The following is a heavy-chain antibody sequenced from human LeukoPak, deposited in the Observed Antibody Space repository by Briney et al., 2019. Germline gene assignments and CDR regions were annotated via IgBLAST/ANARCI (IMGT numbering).Heavy chain of an antibody. CDR2: INQDASVR. D-gene: IGHD6-13*01. CDR3: ARDPGSSSFDL. CDR1: GFSFSTYW. J-gene: IGHJ4*02. V-gene: IGHV3-7*01. Sequence: GGSLKLSCAASGFSFSTYWMSWVRQTPEKGLEFVANINQDASVRNYMDSLKGRCTISRDNAKKSVYLEINSLRADDTAVYYCARDPGSSSFDLWGQGALVTVSS.